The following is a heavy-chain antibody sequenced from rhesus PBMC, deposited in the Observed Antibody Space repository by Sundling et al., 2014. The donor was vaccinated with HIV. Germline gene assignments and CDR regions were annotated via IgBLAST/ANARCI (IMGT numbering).Heavy chain of an antibody. CDR2: IGGRSGTT. Sequence: QVQLQESGPGLVKPSETLSLTCAVSGVSISGDYWNWIRQAPGKGLEWIGYIGGRSGTTNYNPSLKSRVTISKDTSKNQFSLDLSSVTAADTAVYYCARGLGNFDYWGQGVLVTVSS. D-gene: IGHD1-44*01. J-gene: IGHJ4*01. V-gene: IGHV4-165*01. CDR1: GVSISGDY. CDR3: ARGLGNFDY.